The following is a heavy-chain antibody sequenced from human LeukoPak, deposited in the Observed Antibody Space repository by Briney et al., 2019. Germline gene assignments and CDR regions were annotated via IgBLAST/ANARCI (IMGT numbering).Heavy chain of an antibody. V-gene: IGHV5-51*01. Sequence: GESLNLSFKGSGYSFTNYWIGWVRQMPGKGLEWMGIIFPSDSDTRYSPSFQGQVTISADKSISTAYLQWSSLRASDTAMYYCARLGTFDYWGRGSLVTVSS. CDR2: IFPSDSDT. CDR3: ARLGTFDY. D-gene: IGHD3-16*01. CDR1: GYSFTNYW. J-gene: IGHJ4*01.